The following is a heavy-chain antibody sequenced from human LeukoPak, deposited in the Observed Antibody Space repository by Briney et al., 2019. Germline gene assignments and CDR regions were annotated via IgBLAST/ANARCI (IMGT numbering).Heavy chain of an antibody. CDR2: ISYDGRNK. V-gene: IGHV3-30*04. D-gene: IGHD3-22*01. CDR1: GLTFRTYA. CDR3: ARDGEYYDSSGYFDY. J-gene: IGHJ4*02. Sequence: GGSLRLSCEASGLTFRTYAMHWVRQAPGKGLEWVAVISYDGRNKYYADSVKGRFTISRDNSKNTLYLQMNSLRAEDTAVYYCARDGEYYDSSGYFDYWGQGTLVTVSS.